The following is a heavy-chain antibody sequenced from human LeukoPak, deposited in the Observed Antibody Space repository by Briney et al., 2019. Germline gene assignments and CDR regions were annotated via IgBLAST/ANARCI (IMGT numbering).Heavy chain of an antibody. J-gene: IGHJ3*02. V-gene: IGHV1-3*01. CDR3: ARDRWEDPSTILWRSHDAFDI. CDR2: INAGNGNT. Sequence: ASVKVSCKASGYTFTSYYMHWVRQAPGQRLEWMGWINAGNGNTKYSQKFQGRVTITRDTSASTAYMELSSLRSEDTAVYYCARDRWEDPSTILWRSHDAFDIWGQGTMVTVSS. CDR1: GYTFTSYY. D-gene: IGHD2-21*01.